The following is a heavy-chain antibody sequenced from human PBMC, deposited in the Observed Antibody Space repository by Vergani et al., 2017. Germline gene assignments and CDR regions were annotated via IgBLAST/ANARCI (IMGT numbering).Heavy chain of an antibody. V-gene: IGHV3-21*01. CDR2: ISSSSSYI. J-gene: IGHJ3*02. Sequence: EVQLVESGGGLVKPGGSLRLSCAASGFIFSSNSMNWVRQAPGKGLEWVSSISSSSSYIYYADSVKGRFTISRDNAKNSLYLQMSSLRAEDTAVYYCAREMVTPVSAYAFDIWGQGTMVTVSS. CDR3: AREMVTPVSAYAFDI. D-gene: IGHD5-18*01. CDR1: GFIFSSNS.